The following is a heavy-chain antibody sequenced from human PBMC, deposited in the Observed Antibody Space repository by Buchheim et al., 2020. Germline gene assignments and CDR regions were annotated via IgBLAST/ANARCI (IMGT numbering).Heavy chain of an antibody. V-gene: IGHV4-39*01. D-gene: IGHD3-10*01. CDR1: GGSISSSSYY. CDR3: ARLLRGLLWFGESMYYFDY. Sequence: QLQLQESGPGLVKPSETLSLTCTVSGGSISSSSYYWGWIRQPPGKGLEWIGSIYYSGSTYYNPSLKSRVTISVDTSKNQFSLKLSSVTAADTAVYYCARLLRGLLWFGESMYYFDYWGQGTL. J-gene: IGHJ4*02. CDR2: IYYSGST.